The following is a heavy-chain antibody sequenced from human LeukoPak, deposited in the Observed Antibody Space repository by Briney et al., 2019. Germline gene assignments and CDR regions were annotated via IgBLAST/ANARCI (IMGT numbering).Heavy chain of an antibody. CDR1: GFTFSSYS. Sequence: GGSLRLSCAASGFTFSSYSMNWVCQAPGKGLEWVSSISSSSNYIYYADSVKGRFTISRDNAKNSLYLQMNSLRAEDTAVYYCARDRTRHTASTSGIKYWGQGTLVTVSS. D-gene: IGHD3-3*01. V-gene: IGHV3-21*01. CDR3: ARDRTRHTASTSGIKY. J-gene: IGHJ4*02. CDR2: ISSSSNYI.